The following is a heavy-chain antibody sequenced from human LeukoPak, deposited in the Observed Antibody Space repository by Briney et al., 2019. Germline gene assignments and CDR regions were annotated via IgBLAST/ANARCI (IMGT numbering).Heavy chain of an antibody. Sequence: GGSLRLSCAASGFTFSSYVMSWVRQAPGKGLEWVSAISNSGDNTYYADSVKGRFTISRDNSKNTLYLQMNSLRAEDTAVYYCARSRGSGLFDYWGQGTLVTVAS. J-gene: IGHJ4*02. CDR2: ISNSGDNT. V-gene: IGHV3-23*01. CDR3: ARSRGSGLFDY. D-gene: IGHD3-10*01. CDR1: GFTFSSYV.